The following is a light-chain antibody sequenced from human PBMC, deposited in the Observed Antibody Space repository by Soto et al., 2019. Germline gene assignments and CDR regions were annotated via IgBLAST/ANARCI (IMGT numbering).Light chain of an antibody. J-gene: IGLJ2*01. CDR3: SSYPNSGTVL. V-gene: IGLV2-14*01. Sequence: QSALTQPASVSGSPGQSITISCTGTSSDVGGYDYVSWYQQYAGKAPKLTIYNVRNRPSGVSSRFSGSKSGNTASLNISGLQPEDEADYFCSSYPNSGTVLFGGGNQLTVL. CDR1: SSDVGGYDY. CDR2: NVR.